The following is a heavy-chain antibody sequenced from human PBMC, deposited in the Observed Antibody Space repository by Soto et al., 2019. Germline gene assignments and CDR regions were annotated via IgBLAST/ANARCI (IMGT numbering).Heavy chain of an antibody. V-gene: IGHV3-30*18. CDR3: AKASRLYHGTATPDY. CDR1: GFTFSSYG. J-gene: IGHJ4*02. Sequence: GGSLRLSCAASGFTFSSYGMHWVRQAPGKGLEWVAVISYDGSNKYYADSVKGRFTISRDNSKNTLYLQMNSLRAEDTAVYYCAKASRLYHGTATPDYWGQGTLVTVSS. D-gene: IGHD1-26*01. CDR2: ISYDGSNK.